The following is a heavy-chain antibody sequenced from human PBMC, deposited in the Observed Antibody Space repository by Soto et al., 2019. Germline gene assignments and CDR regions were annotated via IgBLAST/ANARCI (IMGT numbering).Heavy chain of an antibody. CDR1: GFTFDDYA. CDR2: ISWNSGSI. V-gene: IGHV3-9*01. J-gene: IGHJ6*02. CDR3: AKGDHYHSLTARRPYYNSYGMDG. Sequence: GGSLRLSCAASGFTFDDYAMHGDRQAPEKGVEWVSGISWNSGSIGYADSVKGRFTISRDNAKNSLYLQMNSLRAEDTALYCCAKGDHYHSLTARRPYYNSYGMDGWSQQTKVSV. D-gene: IGHD3-9*01.